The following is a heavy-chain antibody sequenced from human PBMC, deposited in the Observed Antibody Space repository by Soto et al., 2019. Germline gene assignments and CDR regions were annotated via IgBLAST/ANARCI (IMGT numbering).Heavy chain of an antibody. J-gene: IGHJ4*02. CDR3: TSGPPRDY. Sequence: PGGSLRLSCAASGFTFSNAWMNWVRQAPGKGLEWVGRIKSKTDGGALDYTAPVKGRFTISRDDSKNTVYLQMNSLKIEDTAMYFCTSGPPRDYWGQGTLVTVSS. V-gene: IGHV3-15*07. D-gene: IGHD2-8*02. CDR1: GFTFSNAW. CDR2: IKSKTDGGAL.